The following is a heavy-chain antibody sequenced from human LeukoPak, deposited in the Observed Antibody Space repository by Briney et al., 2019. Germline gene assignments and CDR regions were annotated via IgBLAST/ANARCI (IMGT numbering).Heavy chain of an antibody. D-gene: IGHD6-13*01. Sequence: GGSLRLSCAASGFTFSSYGMHWVRQAPGKGLEWVAVISYDGSNKYYADSVKGRFTISRDNSKNTLYLQMNSLRAEDTAVYYCAKEPFFPSSSWYAYYFDYWGQGTLVTVSS. V-gene: IGHV3-30*18. CDR3: AKEPFFPSSSWYAYYFDY. CDR2: ISYDGSNK. CDR1: GFTFSSYG. J-gene: IGHJ4*02.